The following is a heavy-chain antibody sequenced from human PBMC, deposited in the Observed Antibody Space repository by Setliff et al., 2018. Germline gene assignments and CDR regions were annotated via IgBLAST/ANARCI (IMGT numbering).Heavy chain of an antibody. V-gene: IGHV3-48*01. D-gene: IGHD3-22*01. Sequence: PGGSLRLSCVTSGFTFSNYGMTWVRRAPGKGLEWISYISTSSTIIYYADSEKGRFTISRDNANHSLHLQMNSLRAEDTAVYFCARLALTGYDTSGYYYALDYYYYMDVWGKGTTVTVSS. CDR3: ARLALTGYDTSGYYYALDYYYYMDV. J-gene: IGHJ6*03. CDR2: ISTSSTII. CDR1: GFTFSNYG.